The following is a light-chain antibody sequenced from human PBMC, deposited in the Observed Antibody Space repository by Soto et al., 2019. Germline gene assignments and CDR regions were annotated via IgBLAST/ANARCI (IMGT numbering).Light chain of an antibody. CDR2: SAS. Sequence: DIQMTQSPSSLSASVGDRVTITCRASQGIRHDLGWYQQKPGKAPKRLIYSASSLQSGVPPRFSGSGSGTEFTLTISSLQPVDFATYYCLQNTSYPVTSRQGSKLDIK. V-gene: IGKV1-17*01. CDR1: QGIRHD. J-gene: IGKJ1*01. CDR3: LQNTSYPVT.